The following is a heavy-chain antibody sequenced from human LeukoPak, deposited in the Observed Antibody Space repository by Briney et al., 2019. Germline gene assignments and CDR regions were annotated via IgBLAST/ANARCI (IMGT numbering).Heavy chain of an antibody. CDR1: GGSISTSNYY. CDR3: ARAALRTPLTYFDY. J-gene: IGHJ4*02. Sequence: SETLSLTCTVSGGSISTSNYYWGWIRQPPGKGLEWIGSFYYSGSTYYNPSLKSRVTISVDTSKNQFSLKLSSVTAADTAVYYCARAALRTPLTYFDYWGQGTLVTVSS. D-gene: IGHD5-12*01. CDR2: FYYSGST. V-gene: IGHV4-39*07.